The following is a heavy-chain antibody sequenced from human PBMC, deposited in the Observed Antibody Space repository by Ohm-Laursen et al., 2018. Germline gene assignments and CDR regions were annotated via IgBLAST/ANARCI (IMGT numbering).Heavy chain of an antibody. CDR3: AGRGY. CDR2: KNISGP. D-gene: IGHD1-26*01. J-gene: IGHJ4*02. Sequence: SETLSLTCTISGGAISSYYWSWIRQPAGKGLEWIGRKNISGPNYNPSLKSRVTMSVDTSKNQFSLNLSSVTAADTAVYYCAGRGYWGQGTLVTVSS. V-gene: IGHV4-4*07. CDR1: GGAISSYY.